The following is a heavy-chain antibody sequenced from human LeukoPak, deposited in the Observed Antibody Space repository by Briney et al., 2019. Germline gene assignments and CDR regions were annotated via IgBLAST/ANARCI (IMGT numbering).Heavy chain of an antibody. CDR3: ARDLGYCSSNSCRYFAY. D-gene: IGHD2-2*01. V-gene: IGHV4-31*03. J-gene: IGHJ4*02. Sequence: TSETLSLPCTVSGGSISSGGYYWSWIRQHPGKGLEWIGYIYYSGSTYYNPSLKSRVTILVDTSKNQFSLKLSSVTAADTAVYYCARDLGYCSSNSCRYFAYWGQGTLVTVSS. CDR2: IYYSGST. CDR1: GGSISSGGYY.